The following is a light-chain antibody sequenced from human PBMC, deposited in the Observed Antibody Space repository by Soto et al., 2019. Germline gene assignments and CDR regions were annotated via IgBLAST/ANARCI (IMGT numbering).Light chain of an antibody. Sequence: QPVLTQSPSASASLGASVKLTCTLSSGHSSYAIAWHQQQPEKGPRCLMKLNSDGSHSKGDGIPDRFSGSSFGAERYLTISSRQSADEADYYCQTWATGTVVFGGGTKLTVL. CDR2: LNSDGSH. CDR3: QTWATGTVV. V-gene: IGLV4-69*01. J-gene: IGLJ2*01. CDR1: SGHSSYA.